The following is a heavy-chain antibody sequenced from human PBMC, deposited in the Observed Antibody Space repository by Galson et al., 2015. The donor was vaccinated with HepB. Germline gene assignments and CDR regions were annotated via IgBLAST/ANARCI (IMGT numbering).Heavy chain of an antibody. D-gene: IGHD6-13*01. CDR2: ISSSGSTI. V-gene: IGHV3-48*03. J-gene: IGHJ4*02. CDR1: GFTFSSYE. CDR3: ARAPTFIAAAAIDY. Sequence: SLRLSCAASGFTFSSYEMNWVRQAPGKGLEWVSYISSSGSTIYYADSVKGRFTISRDNAKNSLYLQMNSLRAEDTAVYYCARAPTFIAAAAIDYWGQGTLVTVSS.